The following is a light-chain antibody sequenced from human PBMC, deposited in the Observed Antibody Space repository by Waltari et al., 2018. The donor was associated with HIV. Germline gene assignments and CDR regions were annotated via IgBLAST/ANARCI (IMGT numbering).Light chain of an antibody. V-gene: IGLV2-23*02. CDR1: SSDVGGYNY. CDR2: DVS. Sequence: QSALTQHASVSGSPGQSITISCTGTSSDVGGYNYVSWYQQHPGQAPKLMIYDVSKRPSGVSNRFSGSKSGNTASLTISGLQAEDEADYYCCSYAGSSKVFGGGTKLTVL. J-gene: IGLJ2*01. CDR3: CSYAGSSKV.